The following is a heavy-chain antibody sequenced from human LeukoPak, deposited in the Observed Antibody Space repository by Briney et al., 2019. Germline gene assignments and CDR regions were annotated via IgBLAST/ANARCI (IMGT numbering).Heavy chain of an antibody. D-gene: IGHD2-8*02. CDR1: GFSFHEYT. J-gene: IGHJ5*02. Sequence: GGSLRLSCEASGFSFHEYTMHWVRPAPGKGLEWVSLIGYYGDKTYYADSVRGRFTVSRDNSKNSLYLQMISLRSEDTAIYYCAKDGHYCTATTCYSSWFDPWGQGTLVSVSA. CDR3: AKDGHYCTATTCYSSWFDP. V-gene: IGHV3-43*01. CDR2: IGYYGDKT.